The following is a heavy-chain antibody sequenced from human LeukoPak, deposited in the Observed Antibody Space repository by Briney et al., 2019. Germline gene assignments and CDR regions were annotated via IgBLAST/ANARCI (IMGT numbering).Heavy chain of an antibody. J-gene: IGHJ4*02. D-gene: IGHD2-15*01. V-gene: IGHV1-2*02. CDR1: GYTFTSYG. CDR3: ARAKKGYCSGGSCYYFDY. Sequence: ASVKVSCKASGYTFTSYGISWVRQAPGQGLEWMGWINPNSGGTNYAQKFQGRVTMTRDTSISTAHMELSRLRSDDTAVYYCARAKKGYCSGGSCYYFDYWGQGTLVTVSS. CDR2: INPNSGGT.